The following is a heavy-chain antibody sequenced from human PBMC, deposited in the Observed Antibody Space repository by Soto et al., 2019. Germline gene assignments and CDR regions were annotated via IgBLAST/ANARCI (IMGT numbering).Heavy chain of an antibody. J-gene: IGHJ4*02. D-gene: IGHD2-15*01. V-gene: IGHV3-64D*08. Sequence: GGSLRLSCSASGFSFSSYAMHWVRQAPGKGLEYVSAISGNGGSTYYADSVKGRFTISRDNSKNTLYLQMSGLRAEDTAVYYCVGRYCSGGRCPRYFDYWGQGTLVTVSS. CDR3: VGRYCSGGRCPRYFDY. CDR2: ISGNGGST. CDR1: GFSFSSYA.